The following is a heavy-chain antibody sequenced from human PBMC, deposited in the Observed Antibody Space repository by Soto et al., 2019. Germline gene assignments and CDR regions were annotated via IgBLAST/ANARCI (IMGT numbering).Heavy chain of an antibody. Sequence: GGSLRLSCAASGFTFSYYWMHWVRQAPGQGLVWVSRIHSDGSSTTYADSVKGRFTISRDNAKNSLYLQMNSLRAEDTAVYYCARGPRRMEQLVRASWYFDLWGRGTLVTVSS. V-gene: IGHV3-74*01. CDR3: ARGPRRMEQLVRASWYFDL. CDR1: GFTFSYYW. CDR2: IHSDGSST. J-gene: IGHJ2*01. D-gene: IGHD6-6*01.